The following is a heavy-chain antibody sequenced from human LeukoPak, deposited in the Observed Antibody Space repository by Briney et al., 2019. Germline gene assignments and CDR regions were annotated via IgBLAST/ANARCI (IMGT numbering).Heavy chain of an antibody. Sequence: SETLSLTCTVSGGSISRTTYYWGWIRQPPGKGLEWIGSIYYSGSTYYNPSLKSRVTLSVDTSKNQFSLKLSSVTAADTAVYYCATHPLSYYYYMDVWGKGTTVTISS. V-gene: IGHV4-39*01. D-gene: IGHD5/OR15-5a*01. J-gene: IGHJ6*03. CDR3: ATHPLSYYYYMDV. CDR2: IYYSGST. CDR1: GGSISRTTYY.